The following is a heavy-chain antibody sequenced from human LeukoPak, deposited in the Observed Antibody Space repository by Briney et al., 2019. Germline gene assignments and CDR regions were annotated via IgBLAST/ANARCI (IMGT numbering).Heavy chain of an antibody. CDR1: GFTFSSYG. Sequence: GGSLRLSCAASGFTFSSYGMHWVRQAPGKGLEGGAFIRYDGSNNYYADSVKGRFTISRENSKTTLYLQMNSLRAEDTAMYYCARGGSSWDFAFDIWGQGTMVTVSS. V-gene: IGHV3-30*02. CDR2: IRYDGSNN. D-gene: IGHD6-13*01. CDR3: ARGGSSWDFAFDI. J-gene: IGHJ3*02.